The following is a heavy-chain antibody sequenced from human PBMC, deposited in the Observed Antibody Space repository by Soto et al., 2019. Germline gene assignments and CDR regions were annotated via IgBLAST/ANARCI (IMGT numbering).Heavy chain of an antibody. CDR1: GGSISSGGYS. Sequence: PSETLSLTCAVSGGSISSGGYSWSWIRQPPGKGLEWIGYTYHSGSTYYNPSLKSRVTISVDRSKNQFSLKLSSVTAADTAVYYCAIGGILTGHYAFYFWGQGTLVPVSS. J-gene: IGHJ4*02. CDR3: AIGGILTGHYAFYF. D-gene: IGHD3-9*01. CDR2: TYHSGST. V-gene: IGHV4-30-2*01.